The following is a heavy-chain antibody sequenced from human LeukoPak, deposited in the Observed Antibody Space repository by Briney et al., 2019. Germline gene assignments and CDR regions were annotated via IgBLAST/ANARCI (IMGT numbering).Heavy chain of an antibody. J-gene: IGHJ4*02. CDR3: ARDRRDTSMVWDY. CDR2: IYYSGNT. V-gene: IGHV4-59*01. D-gene: IGHD5-18*01. CDR1: GGSMRDYY. Sequence: SETLSLTCTASGGSMRDYYWSWIRQPPGKGLEWIGYIYYSGNTNYNPSLKSRVTISVDTSKNQFSLKMRSVTAADTAVYYCARDRRDTSMVWDYWGQGTLVTVSS.